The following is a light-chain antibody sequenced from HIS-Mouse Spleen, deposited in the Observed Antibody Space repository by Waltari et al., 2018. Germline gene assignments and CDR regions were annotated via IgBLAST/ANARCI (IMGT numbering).Light chain of an antibody. CDR2: EGS. Sequence: QSALTQPASVSGSPGQSITISCTGTSRDVGSYNLVSWYQQHPGKAHKLMIYEGSKRPSGVSNRFSGSKSGNTASLTISGLQAEDEADYYCCSYAGSSTWVFGGGTKLTVL. CDR3: CSYAGSSTWV. CDR1: SRDVGSYNL. J-gene: IGLJ3*02. V-gene: IGLV2-23*01.